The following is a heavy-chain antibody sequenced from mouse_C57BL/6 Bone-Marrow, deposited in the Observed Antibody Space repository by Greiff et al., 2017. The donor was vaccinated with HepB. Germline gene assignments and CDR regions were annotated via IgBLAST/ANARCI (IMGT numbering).Heavy chain of an antibody. V-gene: IGHV1-82*01. Sequence: VQVVESGPELVKPGASVKISCKASGYAFSSSWMNWVKQRPGKGLEWIGRIYPGDGDTNYNGKFKGKATLTADKSSSTAYMQLSSLTSEDSAVYFCVPIYYYGPYYFDYWGQGTTLTVSS. CDR1: GYAFSSSW. CDR3: VPIYYYGPYYFDY. D-gene: IGHD1-1*01. CDR2: IYPGDGDT. J-gene: IGHJ2*01.